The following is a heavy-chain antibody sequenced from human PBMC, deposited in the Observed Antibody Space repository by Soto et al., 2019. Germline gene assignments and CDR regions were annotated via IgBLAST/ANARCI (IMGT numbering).Heavy chain of an antibody. J-gene: IGHJ4*01. V-gene: IGHV1-69*13. D-gene: IGHD3-10*01. CDR2: NIPIFGTA. Sequence: SVKVSCKASGGTFSNFVISWVRQAPGQGLEWMGGNIPIFGTANYAQKFQGRVTIIADESTGTTYMELTSLRSEDTAVYYCATAPILLGETTYENYFDYWGHGTLVTVSS. CDR1: GGTFSNFV. CDR3: ATAPILLGETTYENYFDY.